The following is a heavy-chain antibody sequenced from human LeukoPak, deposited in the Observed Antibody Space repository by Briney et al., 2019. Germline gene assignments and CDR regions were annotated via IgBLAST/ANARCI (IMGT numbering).Heavy chain of an antibody. D-gene: IGHD6-19*01. Sequence: GGSLRLSCAASGFTVSSNYLTWVRQAPGKGLECVSVIYPGGGTSYADSVKGRFIISRDISKNMVYLQMNSLRVDDTAVYYCARDYSRGWFSFDYWGQGTLVTVSS. CDR1: GFTVSSNY. V-gene: IGHV3-66*01. CDR3: ARDYSRGWFSFDY. CDR2: IYPGGGT. J-gene: IGHJ4*02.